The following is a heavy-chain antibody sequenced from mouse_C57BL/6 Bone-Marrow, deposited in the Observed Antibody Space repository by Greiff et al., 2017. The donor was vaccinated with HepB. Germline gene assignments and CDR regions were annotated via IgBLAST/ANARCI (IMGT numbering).Heavy chain of an antibody. CDR2: ISNGGGST. CDR3: ARPRYDYDRRPYAMDY. Sequence: EVKLVESGGGLVQPGGSLKLSCAASGFTFSDYYMYWVRQTPEKRLEWVAYISNGGGSTYYPDTVKGRFTISRDNAKNTLYLQMSRLKSEDTAMYYCARPRYDYDRRPYAMDYWGQGTSVTVSS. J-gene: IGHJ4*01. D-gene: IGHD2-4*01. V-gene: IGHV5-12*01. CDR1: GFTFSDYY.